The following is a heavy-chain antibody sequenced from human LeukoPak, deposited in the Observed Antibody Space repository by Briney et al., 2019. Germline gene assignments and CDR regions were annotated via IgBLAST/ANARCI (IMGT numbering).Heavy chain of an antibody. CDR3: AREGSEDILTGYHP. D-gene: IGHD3-9*01. J-gene: IGHJ5*02. Sequence: SETLSLTCTVSGGSISSGDYYWSWIRQPPGKGLEWIGYTYYSGSTYYNPSLKSRVTMSLDTSKNQFSLKLTSVTAADTAVYYCAREGSEDILTGYHPWGQGTLVTVSS. CDR1: GGSISSGDYY. CDR2: TYYSGST. V-gene: IGHV4-30-4*01.